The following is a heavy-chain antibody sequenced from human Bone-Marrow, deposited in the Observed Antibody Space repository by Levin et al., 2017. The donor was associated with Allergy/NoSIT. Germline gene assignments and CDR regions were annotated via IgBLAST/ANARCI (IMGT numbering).Heavy chain of an antibody. CDR2: IYHSGST. J-gene: IGHJ2*01. CDR1: GGSITSTAW. Sequence: SSETLSLTCTVSGGSITSTAWWSWVRQPPGKGLEWIGEIYHSGSTKYTPSLKSRVTMSVDKSKNQLYLNLTSVTAADTAVYYCARDVLESGWYPNGWRSHALFDLWGRGTLVTVSS. CDR3: ARDVLESGWYPNGWRSHALFDL. V-gene: IGHV4-4*02. D-gene: IGHD6-19*01.